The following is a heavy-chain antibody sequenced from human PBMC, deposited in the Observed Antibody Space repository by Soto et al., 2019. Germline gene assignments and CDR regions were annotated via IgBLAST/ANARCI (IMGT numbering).Heavy chain of an antibody. CDR2: INHSGST. Sequence: SETLSLTCAVYGGSFSGYYWSWIRQPPGKGLEWIGEINHSGSTNYNPSLKSRVTISVDTSKNQFSLKLSSVTAADTAVYYCARGSMIVVVITGFDYWGQGTLVTVSS. CDR3: ARGSMIVVVITGFDY. CDR1: GGSFSGYY. V-gene: IGHV4-34*01. J-gene: IGHJ4*02. D-gene: IGHD3-22*01.